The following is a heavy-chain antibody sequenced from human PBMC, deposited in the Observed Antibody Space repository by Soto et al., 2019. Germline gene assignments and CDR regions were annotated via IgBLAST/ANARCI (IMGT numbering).Heavy chain of an antibody. Sequence: GGSLRLSCAASGFTFSSYGMHWVRQAPGKGLEWVAVIWYDGSNKYYADSVKGRFTISRDNSKNTLYLQMNSLRAEDTAVYYCAREQLVLRYYFDYWGQGTLVTVSS. V-gene: IGHV3-33*01. D-gene: IGHD6-13*01. CDR1: GFTFSSYG. J-gene: IGHJ4*02. CDR2: IWYDGSNK. CDR3: AREQLVLRYYFDY.